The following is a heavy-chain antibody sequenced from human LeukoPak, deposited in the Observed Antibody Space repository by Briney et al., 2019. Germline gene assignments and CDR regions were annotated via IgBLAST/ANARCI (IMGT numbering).Heavy chain of an antibody. V-gene: IGHV1-8*01. CDR3: ARGASDNDRSLGYYGMDV. Sequence: ASVKVSCKASGYTFTSYDINWVREATGQGLEWMGWMNPNSGNTGYAQKFQGRVTMTRNTSISTAYMELSSLRSEDTAVYYCARGASDNDRSLGYYGMDVWGQGTTVTVSS. J-gene: IGHJ6*02. CDR1: GYTFTSYD. D-gene: IGHD3-22*01. CDR2: MNPNSGNT.